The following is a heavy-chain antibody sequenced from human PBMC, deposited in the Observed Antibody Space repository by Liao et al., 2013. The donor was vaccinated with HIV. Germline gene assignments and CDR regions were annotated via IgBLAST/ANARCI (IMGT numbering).Heavy chain of an antibody. CDR3: AREGNYGDLMGAFDI. Sequence: QLQLQESGPGLVKPSETLSLTCTVSGGSISSSSYYWGWIRQPPGKGLEWIGSIYYSGSTYSNPSLKSRVTISVDTSKNQFSLKLSSVTAADTAVYYCAREGNYGDLMGAFDIWGQGTMVTVSS. J-gene: IGHJ3*02. CDR1: GGSISSSSYY. CDR2: IYYSGST. D-gene: IGHD4-17*01. V-gene: IGHV4-39*07.